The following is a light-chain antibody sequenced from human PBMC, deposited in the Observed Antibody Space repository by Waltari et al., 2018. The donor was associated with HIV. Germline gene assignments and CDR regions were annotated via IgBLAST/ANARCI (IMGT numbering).Light chain of an antibody. CDR3: QQRSNWPLT. CDR1: QRVNRY. CDR2: EAS. J-gene: IGKJ4*01. Sequence: ELVLTQSPATPSFSPGERATLSCRASQRVNRYLAWFQQKPGQAPRLLIYEASNRATGIPARFSGSGSGTDFTLTIASLEPEDFAIYYCQQRSNWPLTFGGGTKVEIK. V-gene: IGKV3-11*01.